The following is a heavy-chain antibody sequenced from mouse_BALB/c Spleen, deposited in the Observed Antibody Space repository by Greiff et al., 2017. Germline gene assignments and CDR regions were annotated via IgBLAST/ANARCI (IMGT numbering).Heavy chain of an antibody. CDR3: ARQGPQYYAMDY. V-gene: IGHV5-9-3*01. Sequence: EVKLVESGGGLVKPGGSLKLSCAASGFTFSSYAMSWVRQTPEKRLEWVATISSGGSYTYYPDSVKGRFTISRDNAKNTLYLQMSSLRSEDTAMYYCARQGPQYYAMDYWGQGTSVTVSS. J-gene: IGHJ4*01. CDR2: ISSGGSYT. CDR1: GFTFSSYA. D-gene: IGHD3-1*01.